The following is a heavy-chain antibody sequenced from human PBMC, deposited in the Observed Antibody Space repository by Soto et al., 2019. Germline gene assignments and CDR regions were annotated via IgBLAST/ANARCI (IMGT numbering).Heavy chain of an antibody. CDR2: IYSGGST. CDR3: ARDDSCSSTSCYELSGDY. Sequence: GGSLRLSCAASGFTVSSNYMSWVRQAPGKGLEWVSVIYSGGSTYYEDSVKGRFTISRDNSKNTLYLQMNSLRAEDTAVYYCARDDSCSSTSCYELSGDYWGQGTLVTVSS. V-gene: IGHV3-66*01. D-gene: IGHD2-2*01. CDR1: GFTVSSNY. J-gene: IGHJ4*02.